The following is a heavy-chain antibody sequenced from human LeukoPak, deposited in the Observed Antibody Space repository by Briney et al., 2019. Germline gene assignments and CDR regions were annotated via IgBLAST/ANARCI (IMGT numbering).Heavy chain of an antibody. V-gene: IGHV4-4*02. J-gene: IGHJ4*02. Sequence: SGTLSLTCAVSGGSITTTNWWSWVRPPPGKGLEWISGATNYNPSLESRVSMSIDKSKNHLSLEVTSVTAADTAIYYCTRESGAFSPFGFWGQGTLLTVSS. CDR2: SGAT. CDR3: TRESGAFSPFGF. D-gene: IGHD1-26*01. CDR1: GGSITTTNW.